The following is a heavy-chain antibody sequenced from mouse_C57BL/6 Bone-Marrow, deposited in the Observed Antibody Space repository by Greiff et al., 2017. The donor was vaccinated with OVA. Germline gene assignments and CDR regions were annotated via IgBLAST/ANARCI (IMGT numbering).Heavy chain of an antibody. D-gene: IGHD1-1*02. CDR3: ARNTMAYYFDY. CDR1: GYAFTNYL. J-gene: IGHJ2*01. CDR2: INPGSGGT. V-gene: IGHV1-54*01. Sequence: QVQLQQSGAELVRPGTSVKVSCKASGYAFTNYLIEWVKQRPGQGLEWIGVINPGSGGTNYNEKFKGKATLTADESSSTAYMQLSSLTSEDSAVYFCARNTMAYYFDYWGQGTTLTVSS.